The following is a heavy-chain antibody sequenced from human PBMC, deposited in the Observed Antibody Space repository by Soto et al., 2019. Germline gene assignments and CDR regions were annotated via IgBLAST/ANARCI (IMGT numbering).Heavy chain of an antibody. CDR2: ISYDGSNK. Sequence: PGGSLRLSCAASGFTFSSYAMHWVRQAPGKGLEWVAVISYDGSNKYYADSVKGRFTISRDNSKNTLYLQMNSLRAEDTAVYYCARDSHPFYFDRSYYYGMDVWGQGTTVTVSS. CDR3: ARDSHPFYFDRSYYYGMDV. CDR1: GFTFSSYA. D-gene: IGHD3-9*01. V-gene: IGHV3-30-3*01. J-gene: IGHJ6*02.